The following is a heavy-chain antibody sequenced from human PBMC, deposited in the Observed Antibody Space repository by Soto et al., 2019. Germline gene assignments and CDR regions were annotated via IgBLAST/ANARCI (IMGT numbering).Heavy chain of an antibody. CDR3: ARDPCSSTSCLPLGLHYGMDV. CDR2: INPNSGGT. V-gene: IGHV1-2*04. CDR1: GYTFTCYY. Sequence: ASVKVSCKASGYTFTCYYMHWVRQAPGQGLGWMGWINPNSGGTNYAQKFQGWVTMTRDTSISTAYMELSRLRSDDTAVYYCARDPCSSTSCLPLGLHYGMDVWGQGTTVTVSS. J-gene: IGHJ6*02. D-gene: IGHD2-2*01.